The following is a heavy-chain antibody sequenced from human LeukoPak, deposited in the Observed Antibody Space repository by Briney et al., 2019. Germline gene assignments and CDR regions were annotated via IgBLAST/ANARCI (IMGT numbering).Heavy chain of an antibody. Sequence: GGSLRLSCAASGFTFSNTWMSWVRQAPGQGLEWVGCIKSKTAGGTTDYAAPVKGRFTISRDDSRATLYLQMNGLQTEDTAVYYCATAYCSSASCHDGNWFDPWGQGTLVTVSS. D-gene: IGHD2-2*01. CDR2: IKSKTAGGTT. CDR3: ATAYCSSASCHDGNWFDP. J-gene: IGHJ5*02. CDR1: GFTFSNTW. V-gene: IGHV3-15*01.